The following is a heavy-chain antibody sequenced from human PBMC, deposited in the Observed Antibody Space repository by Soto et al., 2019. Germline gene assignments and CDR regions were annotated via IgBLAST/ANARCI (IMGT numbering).Heavy chain of an antibody. CDR2: IYYTGKT. Sequence: PSETLSLTCTVSGGSLSSGGYYWSWLRQLQGKGLEWIGYIYYTGKTYYNPALKSRLAMSVDTSKNQFSLKLSSVTAADSALYDCARVFAGSFDYWGQGTLVTVSS. J-gene: IGHJ4*02. D-gene: IGHD2-21*01. V-gene: IGHV4-31*03. CDR1: GGSLSSGGYY. CDR3: ARVFAGSFDY.